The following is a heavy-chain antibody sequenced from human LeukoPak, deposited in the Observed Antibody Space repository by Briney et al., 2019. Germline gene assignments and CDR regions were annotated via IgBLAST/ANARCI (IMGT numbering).Heavy chain of an antibody. CDR3: ASEIYSGSTGDY. Sequence: SETLSLTCAVYGGPLSGYYWSWIRQPPGKGLEWIGEINHSGSTNYNPSLKSRVTISVDTSKNQFSLKLSSVTAADTAVYYCASEIYSGSTGDYWGQGTLVTVSS. J-gene: IGHJ4*02. V-gene: IGHV4-34*01. D-gene: IGHD1-26*01. CDR1: GGPLSGYY. CDR2: INHSGST.